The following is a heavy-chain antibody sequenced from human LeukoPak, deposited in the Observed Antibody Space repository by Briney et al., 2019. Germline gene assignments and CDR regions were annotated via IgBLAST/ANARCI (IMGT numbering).Heavy chain of an antibody. J-gene: IGHJ4*02. CDR1: GGSISSTTYY. CDR3: ATSLMGVTYYFDY. Sequence: SETLSLTCTVSGGSISSTTYYWAWIRQPPGKGLEWIGSIYYSGTAYYNPSLKSRVTISIDTSKNQFSLKLTSVTAADTAVYYRATSLMGVTYYFDYWGQGTLVSVSS. CDR2: IYYSGTA. V-gene: IGHV4-39*01. D-gene: IGHD5-24*01.